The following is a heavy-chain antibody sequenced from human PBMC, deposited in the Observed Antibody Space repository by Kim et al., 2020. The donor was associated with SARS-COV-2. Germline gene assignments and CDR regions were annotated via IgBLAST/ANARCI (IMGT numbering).Heavy chain of an antibody. J-gene: IGHJ6*02. V-gene: IGHV4-39*01. CDR3: ARGAVTTFYYYYGMDV. Sequence: SETLSLTCTVSGGSISSSSYYWGWIRQPPGKGLEWIGSIYYSGSTHYNPSLKSRVTISVDTSKNQFSLKLSSVTAADTAVYYCARGAVTTFYYYYGMDVWGQGTTVTVSS. D-gene: IGHD4-4*01. CDR2: IYYSGST. CDR1: GGSISSSSYY.